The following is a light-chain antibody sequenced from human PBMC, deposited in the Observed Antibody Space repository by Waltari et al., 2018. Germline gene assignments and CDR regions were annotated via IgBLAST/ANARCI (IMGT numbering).Light chain of an antibody. V-gene: IGLV2-8*01. Sequence: QSALTQPPSASGSPGQSVAISCTGTSSDVGTYNHVSWYQQHPGKAPELMIFDVSKRPAGVPDRLSGSKSGNTAALTVSGLQATDEADYYCSSYAGSSNWVFGGGTKLTVL. CDR3: SSYAGSSNWV. CDR1: SSDVGTYNH. CDR2: DVS. J-gene: IGLJ3*02.